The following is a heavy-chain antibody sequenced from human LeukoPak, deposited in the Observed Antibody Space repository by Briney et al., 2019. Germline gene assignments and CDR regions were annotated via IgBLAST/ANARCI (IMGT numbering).Heavy chain of an antibody. J-gene: IGHJ6*02. CDR3: ARFDTSSNYYYYYGMDV. D-gene: IGHD6-6*01. CDR1: GFTFSSYW. CDR2: IKQDGSEK. Sequence: PGGSLRLSCAASGFTFSSYWMSWVRQAPGKGLEWVANIKQDGSEKHYVDSVKGRFTISRDNTKNSLYLQMNSLRVEDTAVYYCARFDTSSNYYYYYGMDVWGQGTTVTVSS. V-gene: IGHV3-7*01.